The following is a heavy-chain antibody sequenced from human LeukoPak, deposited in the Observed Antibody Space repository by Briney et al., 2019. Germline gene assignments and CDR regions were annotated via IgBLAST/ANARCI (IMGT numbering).Heavy chain of an antibody. J-gene: IGHJ5*01. V-gene: IGHV3-48*04. CDR3: ARDNWIDC. CDR2: IGTSSTPI. CDR1: GFTFSKYS. Sequence: GGSLRLSCAASGFTFSKYSMTWVRQAPGKGLEWVSFIGTSSTPIYYADSVKGRFTISRDNAKNSLYLQMNSLKVEDTAIYYCARDNWIDCWGQGTLVTVSS.